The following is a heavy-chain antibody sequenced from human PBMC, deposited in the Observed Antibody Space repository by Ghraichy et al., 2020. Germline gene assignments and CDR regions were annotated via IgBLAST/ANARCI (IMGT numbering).Heavy chain of an antibody. CDR3: AREIAAAGPINDYNWFDP. D-gene: IGHD6-13*01. CDR2: IWYDGSNK. J-gene: IGHJ5*02. V-gene: IGHV3-33*01. CDR1: GFTFSSYG. Sequence: GESLNISCAASGFTFSSYGMHWVRQAPGKGLEWVAVIWYDGSNKYYADSVKGRFTISRDNSKNTLYLQMNSLRAEDTAVYYCAREIAAAGPINDYNWFDPWGQGTLVTVSS.